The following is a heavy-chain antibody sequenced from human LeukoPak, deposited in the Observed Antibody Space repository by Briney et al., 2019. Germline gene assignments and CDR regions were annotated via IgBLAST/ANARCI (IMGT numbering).Heavy chain of an antibody. V-gene: IGHV1-18*01. CDR3: ARDRGELELDY. Sequence: ASVKVSCKASGYSFTSYDINWVRQAAGQGLEWMGWISAYNGNTNYAQELQGRVTMTTDTSTSTAYMELRSLRSDDTAVYYCARDRGELELDYWGQGTLVTVSS. J-gene: IGHJ4*02. CDR1: GYSFTSYD. D-gene: IGHD1-1*01. CDR2: ISAYNGNT.